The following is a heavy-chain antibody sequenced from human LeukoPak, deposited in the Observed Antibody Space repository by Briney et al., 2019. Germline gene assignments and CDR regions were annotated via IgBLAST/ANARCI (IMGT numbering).Heavy chain of an antibody. J-gene: IGHJ5*02. CDR1: GGSFSGYY. V-gene: IGHV4-34*01. CDR2: INHSGST. Sequence: SETLSLTCAVYGGSFSGYYWSWIRQPPGKGLEWIGEINHSGSTNYNPSLKSRVTISVDTSKNQFSLKLGSVTAADTAVYYCARGDKDIVVVPMNWFDPWGQGTLVTVSS. CDR3: ARGDKDIVVVPMNWFDP. D-gene: IGHD2-2*01.